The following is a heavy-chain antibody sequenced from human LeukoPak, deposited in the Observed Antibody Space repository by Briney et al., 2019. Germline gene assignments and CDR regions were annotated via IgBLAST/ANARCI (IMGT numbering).Heavy chain of an antibody. CDR2: IDYSGST. V-gene: IGHV4-59*08. CDR3: ARLHYDLLTASHYFDF. D-gene: IGHD3-9*01. J-gene: IGHJ4*02. CDR1: GGSISSYY. Sequence: SETLSLTCTVSGGSISSYYWSWIRQPPGKGLEWIGYIDYSGSTNYNPSLKSRGTISVDTSKNQFSLKLSSVTAADTAVYYCARLHYDLLTASHYFDFWGQGTLVTVSS.